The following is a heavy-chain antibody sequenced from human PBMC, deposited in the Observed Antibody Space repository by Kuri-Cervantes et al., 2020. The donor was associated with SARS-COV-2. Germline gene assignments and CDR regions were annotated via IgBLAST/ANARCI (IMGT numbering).Heavy chain of an antibody. J-gene: IGHJ4*02. CDR3: TGPTYSSSWYSSDWGKY. CDR2: IRSKAYGGTT. Sequence: GESLKISCTASGFTFGDYAMSWVRQAPGKGLEWVGFIRSKAYGGTTEYAASVKGRFNISRDDSKSIAYLQMNSLKTEDTAVYYCTGPTYSSSWYSSDWGKYWGQGTLVTVSS. D-gene: IGHD6-13*01. V-gene: IGHV3-49*04. CDR1: GFTFGDYA.